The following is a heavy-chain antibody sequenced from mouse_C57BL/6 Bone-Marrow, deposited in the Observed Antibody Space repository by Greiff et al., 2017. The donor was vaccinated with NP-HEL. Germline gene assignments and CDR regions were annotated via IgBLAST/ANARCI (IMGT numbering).Heavy chain of an antibody. CDR3: ARQGYYYGSSPYWYFDV. CDR2: INPDSSTI. V-gene: IGHV4-1*01. Sequence: EVKLLESGGGLVQPGGSLKLSCAASGIDFSRYWMSWVRRAPGKGLEWIGEINPDSSTINYAPSLKDKFIISRDNAKNTLYLQMSKVRSEDTALYYCARQGYYYGSSPYWYFDVWGTGTTVTVSS. D-gene: IGHD1-1*01. J-gene: IGHJ1*03. CDR1: GIDFSRYW.